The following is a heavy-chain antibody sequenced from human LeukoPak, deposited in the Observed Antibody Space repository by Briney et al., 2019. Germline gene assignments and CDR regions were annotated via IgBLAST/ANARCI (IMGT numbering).Heavy chain of an antibody. J-gene: IGHJ4*02. V-gene: IGHV4-39*07. CDR2: IYYSGST. D-gene: IGHD4-23*01. CDR1: GVSISSSSYY. CDR3: ARVGVDDSGNIIKYFFDY. Sequence: SETLSLTCTVSGVSISSSSYYWGWIRQPPGKGLEWIGSIYYSGSTYYNPSLKSRVTISVDTSKNQFSLKLSPVTAADTAVYYCARVGVDDSGNIIKYFFDYWGQGTLVTVSS.